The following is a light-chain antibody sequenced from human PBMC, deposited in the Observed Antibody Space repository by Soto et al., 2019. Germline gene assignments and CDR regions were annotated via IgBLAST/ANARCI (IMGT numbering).Light chain of an antibody. CDR3: LQDYNYPIT. J-gene: IGKJ5*01. CDR2: AAS. V-gene: IGKV1-6*01. Sequence: AIQMTQSPSSLSASVGCRFTITCRASQGIRNDLGWYQQKPGKAPKILIYAASSLQSGVPSRFSGSGYGTDFNLTISSLQTEDFATYYCLQDYNYPITFGQGTRLEIK. CDR1: QGIRND.